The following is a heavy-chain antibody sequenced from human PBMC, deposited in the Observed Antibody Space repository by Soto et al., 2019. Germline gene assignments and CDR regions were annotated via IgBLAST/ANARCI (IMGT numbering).Heavy chain of an antibody. CDR2: IHMGGREK. J-gene: IGHJ4*02. D-gene: IGHD3-10*01. V-gene: IGHV3-7*01. CDR1: GLSCVYYW. Sequence: WETLSVSCAASGLSCVYYWSSCVRQSPGKGLEWLATIHMGGREKKYVDTVKGRFTTSRDNANSTLYLQMDSLTAEDTPVYYCARDSGSGSGSSVNHYLDYWGQGALVTVSS. CDR3: ARDSGSGSGSSVNHYLDY.